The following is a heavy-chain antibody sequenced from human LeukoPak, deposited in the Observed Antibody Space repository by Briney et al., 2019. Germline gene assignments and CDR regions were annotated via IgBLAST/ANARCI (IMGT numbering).Heavy chain of an antibody. Sequence: ASVKVSCKASGYTFNSYYINWVRQAPGQGLEWMGWISAYKCKTLYTQELQGRVTMTGDTSTTTVHMELRSARSDDTAVYYCARARDFWSSYDPNYDSWGQRTLVSVSS. CDR3: ARARDFWSSYDPNYDS. CDR1: GYTFNSYY. J-gene: IGHJ4*02. CDR2: ISAYKCKT. V-gene: IGHV1-18*01. D-gene: IGHD3-3*01.